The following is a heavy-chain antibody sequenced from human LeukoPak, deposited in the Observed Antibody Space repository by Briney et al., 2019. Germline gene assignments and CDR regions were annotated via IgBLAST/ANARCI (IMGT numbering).Heavy chain of an antibody. CDR2: IYYSGSI. Sequence: SETLSLTCTVSGGSISSYYWSWIRQPPGKGLEWIGYIYYSGSINYNPSLKSRVTMSLDTSRNHSSLKLSSVTAADTAVYYCARGGLYYYDSSGYYDYWGQGTLVTVSS. J-gene: IGHJ4*02. V-gene: IGHV4-59*01. CDR3: ARGGLYYYDSSGYYDY. CDR1: GGSISSYY. D-gene: IGHD3-22*01.